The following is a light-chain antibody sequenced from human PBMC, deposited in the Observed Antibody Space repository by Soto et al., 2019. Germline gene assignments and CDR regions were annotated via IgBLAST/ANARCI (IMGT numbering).Light chain of an antibody. CDR1: QSISSY. J-gene: IGKJ4*01. CDR3: QQSYSTPLT. V-gene: IGKV1-39*01. CDR2: AAS. Sequence: DIRMTQSPSSLSASVGDRVTITCRASQSISSYLNWYQQKPGKARKHLIYAASSLQSGVPSRFSGSGSGTDFTLTISILQPEDFAAYYCQQSYSTPLTCGGGTKVDIK.